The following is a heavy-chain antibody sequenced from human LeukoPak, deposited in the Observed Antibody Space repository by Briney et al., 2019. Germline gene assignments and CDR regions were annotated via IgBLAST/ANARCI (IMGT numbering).Heavy chain of an antibody. CDR3: ARKGVRGNGVYYFDY. CDR1: SGSISSSNW. V-gene: IGHV4-4*02. CDR2: IYHSGST. J-gene: IGHJ4*02. Sequence: SETLSLTCAVSSGSISSSNWWSWVRQPPGKGLEWIGEIYHSGSTNYAPSLKSRVTISVDKSKNQFYLRLSSVTAADTAVYYCARKGVRGNGVYYFDYWGQGTLVTVSS. D-gene: IGHD4-23*01.